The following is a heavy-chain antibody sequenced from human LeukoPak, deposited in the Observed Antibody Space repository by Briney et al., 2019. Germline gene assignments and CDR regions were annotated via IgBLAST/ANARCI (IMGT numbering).Heavy chain of an antibody. J-gene: IGHJ2*01. CDR1: GDSISSGIYY. D-gene: IGHD3-22*01. Sequence: SETLSLTCTVSGDSISSGIYYWGWIRQPAGKGLEWIGRLYTSGNTRYNPSLKSRVTISKDTSKNQFSLELKSVTAADTAVYYCARSDSSGFLYWYFGLWGRGTLVTVSS. CDR3: ARSDSSGFLYWYFGL. V-gene: IGHV4-61*02. CDR2: LYTSGNT.